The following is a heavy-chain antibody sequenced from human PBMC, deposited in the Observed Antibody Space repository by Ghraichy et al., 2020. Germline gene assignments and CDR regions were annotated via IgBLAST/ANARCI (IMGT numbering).Heavy chain of an antibody. D-gene: IGHD2-2*01. J-gene: IGHJ5*02. CDR3: ARFAAVPAAPIWWFDP. Sequence: SETLSLTCAVYGGSFSGYYWSWIRQPPGKGLEWIGEINHSGSTNYNPSLKSRVTISVDTSKNQFSLKLSSVTAADTAVYYCARFAAVPAAPIWWFDPWGQGTLVTVSS. CDR1: GGSFSGYY. V-gene: IGHV4-34*01. CDR2: INHSGST.